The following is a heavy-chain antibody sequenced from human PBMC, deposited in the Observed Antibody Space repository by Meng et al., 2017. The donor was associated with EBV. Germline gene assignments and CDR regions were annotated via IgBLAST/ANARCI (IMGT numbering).Heavy chain of an antibody. CDR1: GFSFNTYG. Sequence: EVQLVGSGGALGQPGGSLRLSCTVSGFSFNTYGVAWVRQAPGKGPEWVAGIGGSGGIINYADSVKGRFTISTDKSKNTLFLQMNSLRVEDTAIYYCAKSRGWDLLAWLDSWGHGTLVTVSS. D-gene: IGHD2-15*01. J-gene: IGHJ5*01. CDR2: IGGSGGII. CDR3: AKSRGWDLLAWLDS. V-gene: IGHV3-23*04.